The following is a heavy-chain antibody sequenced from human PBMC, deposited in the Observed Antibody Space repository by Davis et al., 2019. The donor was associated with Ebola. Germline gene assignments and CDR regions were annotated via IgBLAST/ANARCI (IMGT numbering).Heavy chain of an antibody. J-gene: IGHJ4*02. V-gene: IGHV1-18*01. Sequence: ASVKVSCKASGYTFTSYGISWVRRAPGQGLEWMGWISAYNGNTNYAQKVQGRITMTTDTSTSTAYMELRSLRSDDTARYYCARDVRGITGPSEYWGQGTLVTVSS. CDR3: ARDVRGITGPSEY. D-gene: IGHD1-1*01. CDR1: GYTFTSYG. CDR2: ISAYNGNT.